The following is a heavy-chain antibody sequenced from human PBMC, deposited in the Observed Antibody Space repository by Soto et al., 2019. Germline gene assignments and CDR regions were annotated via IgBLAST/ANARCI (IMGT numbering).Heavy chain of an antibody. CDR2: IYYSGST. CDR3: AREEGAGGAFDI. J-gene: IGHJ3*02. CDR1: GGSISSGDYY. Sequence: PSETLSLTCTVSGGSISSGDYYWSWIRQPPGKGLEWIGYIYYSGSTYYNPSLKSRVTISVDTSKNQFSLKLSSVTAADTAVYYCAREEGAGGAFDIWGQGTMVTVSS. V-gene: IGHV4-30-4*01.